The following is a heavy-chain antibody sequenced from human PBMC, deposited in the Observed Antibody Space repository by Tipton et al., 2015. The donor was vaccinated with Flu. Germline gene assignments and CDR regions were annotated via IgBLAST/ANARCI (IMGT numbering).Heavy chain of an antibody. Sequence: GLVKPSETLSLICRVSGGSITDYHWTWIRQSAGKGLEWIGRISPSGTTKFNSSLKSRVTMSVDASKNQFSLRLTSVTGADTAVYYCARRDYSNYVSEPKNWFDPWGQGTLVTVSS. CDR1: GGSITDYH. CDR2: ISPSGTT. D-gene: IGHD4-11*01. J-gene: IGHJ5*02. V-gene: IGHV4-4*07. CDR3: ARRDYSNYVSEPKNWFDP.